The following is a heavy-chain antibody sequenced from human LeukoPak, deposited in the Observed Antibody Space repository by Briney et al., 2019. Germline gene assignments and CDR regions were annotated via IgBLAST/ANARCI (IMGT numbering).Heavy chain of an antibody. CDR3: AREDSYGGY. D-gene: IGHD5-18*01. Sequence: SETLALTCAVYGGSFGDYYWSWIRQTPGEGLQWIGGIKFDGSTDYNPSLKSRVTISVDTSKNQFSLKLSSVTAADTAVYYCAREDSYGGYWGQGTLVTVSS. J-gene: IGHJ4*02. V-gene: IGHV4-34*01. CDR1: GGSFGDYY. CDR2: IKFDGST.